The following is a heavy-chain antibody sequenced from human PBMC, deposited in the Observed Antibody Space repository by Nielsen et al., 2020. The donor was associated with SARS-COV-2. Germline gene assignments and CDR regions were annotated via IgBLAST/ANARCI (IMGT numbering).Heavy chain of an antibody. V-gene: IGHV3-11*01. D-gene: IGHD6-19*01. CDR2: ISSSGSTI. CDR3: AKDASPYSSGIDY. Sequence: GGSLRLSCAASGFTFSDYYMSWIRQAPGKGLEWVSYISSSGSTIYYADSVKGRFTISRDNAKNSLYLQMNSLRAEDTALYYCAKDASPYSSGIDYWGQGTLVTVSS. J-gene: IGHJ4*02. CDR1: GFTFSDYY.